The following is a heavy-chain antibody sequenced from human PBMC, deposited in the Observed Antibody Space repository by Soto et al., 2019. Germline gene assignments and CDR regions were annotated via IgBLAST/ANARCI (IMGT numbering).Heavy chain of an antibody. CDR3: AKDQKFYYYSNGYYPPGY. CDR1: GFTFSSYG. CDR2: ISYDGSNK. Sequence: PGGSLRLSCAASGFTFSSYGMHWVRQAPGKGLEWVAVISYDGSNKYYADSVKGRFTISRDNSKNTLYLQMNSLRAEDTAVYYCAKDQKFYYYSNGYYPPGYWGQGTLVTVSS. D-gene: IGHD3-22*01. V-gene: IGHV3-30*18. J-gene: IGHJ4*02.